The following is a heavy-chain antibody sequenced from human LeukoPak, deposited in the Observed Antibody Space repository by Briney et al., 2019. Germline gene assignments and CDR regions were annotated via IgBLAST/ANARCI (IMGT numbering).Heavy chain of an antibody. V-gene: IGHV3-48*03. Sequence: GGSLRLSCAASGFTFSSYEMNWVRQAPGKGLEWVSYISSSGSTIYYADSVKGRFTISRDNAKNSLYLQMNSLRAEDTAVYYCAKVVLLNVYAPGYWGQGILVTVSS. CDR2: ISSSGSTI. D-gene: IGHD2-8*01. J-gene: IGHJ4*02. CDR3: AKVVLLNVYAPGY. CDR1: GFTFSSYE.